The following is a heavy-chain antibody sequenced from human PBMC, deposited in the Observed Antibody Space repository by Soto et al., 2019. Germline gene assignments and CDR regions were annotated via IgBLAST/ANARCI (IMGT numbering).Heavy chain of an antibody. V-gene: IGHV4-59*08. J-gene: IGHJ5*02. D-gene: IGHD2-2*01. CDR1: GGSISPYY. CDR2: IYSFGST. Sequence: QVQLQESGPGLLKPSETLSLTCSVSGGSISPYYWSWIRQPPGKGLEWIGFIYSFGSTNYNASLQSRVSMSVDTSKNQVSLKLTSVTAADTAVYYCARHRSTVNILDLWGQGTLVTVSS. CDR3: ARHRSTVNILDL.